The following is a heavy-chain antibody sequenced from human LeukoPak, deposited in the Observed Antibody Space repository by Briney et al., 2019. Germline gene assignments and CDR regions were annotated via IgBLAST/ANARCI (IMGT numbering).Heavy chain of an antibody. CDR3: SSGGNGYDYFL. V-gene: IGHV4-34*01. Sequence: SETMSLTCAVYGGSFSGYYWSWIRQPPGKGLEWIGEINHSGSTNYNPSLKSRVTISVDTSKNQFSLKLSSVTAADTAVYYCSSGGNGYDYFLWGQGTLVTVSS. J-gene: IGHJ4*02. CDR1: GGSFSGYY. CDR2: INHSGST. D-gene: IGHD5-12*01.